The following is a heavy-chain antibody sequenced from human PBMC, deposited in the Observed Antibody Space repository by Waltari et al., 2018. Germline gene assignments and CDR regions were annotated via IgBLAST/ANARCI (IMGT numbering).Heavy chain of an antibody. CDR1: VFIVSRNY. Sequence: VQVVESGGGLITQGGSLRVSCAVSVFIVSRNYMGWVRQAPGKGLEWVSVIYSGGSSYYVDSVKGRFTISRDNSKNTIYLEMNSLRGEDTAVYFCVGHRFGSGSYFDYWGQGTPVTVPS. CDR3: VGHRFGSGSYFDY. CDR2: IYSGGSS. J-gene: IGHJ4*02. V-gene: IGHV3-53*01. D-gene: IGHD3-10*01.